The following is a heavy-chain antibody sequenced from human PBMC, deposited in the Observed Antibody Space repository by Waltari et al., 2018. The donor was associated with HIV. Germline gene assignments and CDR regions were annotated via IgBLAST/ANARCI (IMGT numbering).Heavy chain of an antibody. J-gene: IGHJ4*02. CDR2: ITSKTDGGTT. CDR1: GFTFSNAW. V-gene: IGHV3-15*01. CDR3: ATAGSTGTTRGY. Sequence: EVQLVESGGGLVKPGGSLRLSCAASGFTFSNAWMNWVRQAPGKGLEWVGRITSKTDGGTTDYAAPVKGRFTISREGAKNARYLEVNSRKTEDTAVYYCATAGSTGTTRGYWGQGTLVTVSS. D-gene: IGHD1-1*01.